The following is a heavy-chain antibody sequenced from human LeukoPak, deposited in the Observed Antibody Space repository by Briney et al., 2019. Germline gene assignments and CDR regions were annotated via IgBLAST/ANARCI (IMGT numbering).Heavy chain of an antibody. V-gene: IGHV4-59*01. Sequence: PSETLSLTCTVSGGSISSYYWSWIRQPPGKGLEWIGYIYYSGSTNYNPSLKSRVTISVDTSKNQFSLKLSSVTAADTAVYYCASTIPAGELNAFDIWGQGTMVTVSS. J-gene: IGHJ3*02. CDR1: GGSISSYY. D-gene: IGHD1-26*01. CDR2: IYYSGST. CDR3: ASTIPAGELNAFDI.